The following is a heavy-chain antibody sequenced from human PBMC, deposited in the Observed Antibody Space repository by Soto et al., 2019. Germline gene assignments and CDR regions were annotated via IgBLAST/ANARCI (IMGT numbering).Heavy chain of an antibody. Sequence: ASVKVSCKTSGYTFTSNGISWVRQAPGHGLEWMGWISAYNGNTNYPQKFQGRVTMTRDTSTSTAYMELRSLRSDDTAVYYCARDRGSSNWYEFDYWGQGTLVTVSS. CDR3: ARDRGSSNWYEFDY. J-gene: IGHJ4*02. D-gene: IGHD6-13*01. CDR2: ISAYNGNT. V-gene: IGHV1-18*01. CDR1: GYTFTSNG.